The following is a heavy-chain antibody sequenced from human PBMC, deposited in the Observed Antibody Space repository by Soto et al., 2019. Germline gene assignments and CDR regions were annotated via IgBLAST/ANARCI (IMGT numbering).Heavy chain of an antibody. CDR1: GYTFTSYG. CDR2: ISAYNGNT. Sequence: PRASVKVSCKASGYTFTSYGISWVRQAPGQGLEWMGWISAYNGNTNYAQKLQGRVTMTTDTSTSTAYMELRSLRSDDTAVYYCARVGATYLYYYGMDVWGQGTTVTVSS. D-gene: IGHD1-26*01. V-gene: IGHV1-18*04. J-gene: IGHJ6*02. CDR3: ARVGATYLYYYGMDV.